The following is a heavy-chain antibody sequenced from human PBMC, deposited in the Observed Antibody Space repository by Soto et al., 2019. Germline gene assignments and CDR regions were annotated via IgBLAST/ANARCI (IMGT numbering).Heavy chain of an antibody. V-gene: IGHV4-30-4*01. J-gene: IGHJ6*03. CDR2: IYYSGST. D-gene: IGHD4-17*01. CDR3: ARQTTVTVYYYYYMEV. CDR1: GGSSSSGDYY. Sequence: PSETLSLTCTVSGGSSSSGDYYWSRIRQPPGKGLEWIGYIYYSGSTYYNPSLKSRVTISVDTSKNQFSLKLSSVTAADTAVYYCARQTTVTVYYYYYMEVWGKGTTVTVSS.